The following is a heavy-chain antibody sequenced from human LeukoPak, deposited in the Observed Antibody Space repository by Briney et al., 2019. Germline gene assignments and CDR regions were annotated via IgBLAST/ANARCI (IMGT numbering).Heavy chain of an antibody. CDR1: GYTFTSYG. V-gene: IGHV1-18*04. J-gene: IGHJ4*02. CDR2: ISVHNGNT. CDR3: VRDLSYGYYLGY. Sequence: ASVKVSCKASGYTFTSYGISWVRQAPGQGLEWMGWISVHNGNTNYAQKLQGRVTMTTDTSTSTAYMELRSLRSDDTAVYYCVRDLSYGYYLGYWGQGTLVTVSS. D-gene: IGHD5-18*01.